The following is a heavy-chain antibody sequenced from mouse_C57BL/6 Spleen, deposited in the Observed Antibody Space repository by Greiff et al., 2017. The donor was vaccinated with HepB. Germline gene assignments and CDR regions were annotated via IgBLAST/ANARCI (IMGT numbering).Heavy chain of an antibody. CDR1: GYTFTDYY. J-gene: IGHJ4*01. Sequence: VQLKESGAELVRPGASVKLSCKASGYTFTDYYINWVKQRPGQGLEWIARIYPGSGNTYYNEKFKGKATLTAEKSSSTAYMQLSSLTSEDSAVYFCARSVTTVVDAMDYWGQGTSVTVSS. CDR3: ARSVTTVVDAMDY. CDR2: IYPGSGNT. V-gene: IGHV1-76*01. D-gene: IGHD1-1*01.